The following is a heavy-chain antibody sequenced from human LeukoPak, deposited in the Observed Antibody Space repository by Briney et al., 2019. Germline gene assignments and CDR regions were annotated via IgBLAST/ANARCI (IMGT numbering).Heavy chain of an antibody. D-gene: IGHD5-18*01. V-gene: IGHV3-23*01. CDR3: ARDLQLWFQYYFDY. Sequence: GGSLRLSCAASGFTFSSYAMSWVRQAPGKGLEWVSAISGSGGSTYYADSVKGRFTISRDNAKNSLYLQMNSLRAEDTAVYYCARDLQLWFQYYFDYWGQGTLVTVSS. CDR2: ISGSGGST. J-gene: IGHJ4*02. CDR1: GFTFSSYA.